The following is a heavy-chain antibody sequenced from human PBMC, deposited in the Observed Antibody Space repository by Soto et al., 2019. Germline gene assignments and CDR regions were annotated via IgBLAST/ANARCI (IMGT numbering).Heavy chain of an antibody. J-gene: IGHJ4*02. D-gene: IGHD4-17*01. CDR3: ARAGGTTVTGLWHFDS. CDR1: GFTFNTYS. Sequence: GGSLRLSCEASGFTFNTYSMHWVRQPPGKGLEWLAAIWYDGTQKYYADSVKGRSIISRDNSKKTLYLEMNSLRAEDTAVYYCARAGGTTVTGLWHFDSWGQGTLVTVSS. CDR2: IWYDGTQK. V-gene: IGHV3-33*01.